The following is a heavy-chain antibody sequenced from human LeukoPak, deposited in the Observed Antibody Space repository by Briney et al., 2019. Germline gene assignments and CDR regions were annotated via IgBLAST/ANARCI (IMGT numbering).Heavy chain of an antibody. J-gene: IGHJ4*02. D-gene: IGHD6-13*01. Sequence: GGSLRLSCAASGFTFSGYWMSWVRQAPGKGLEWVANIKQDGSEKYYVDSVKGRFTISRDNAKNSLYLQINSLRAEDTAVYYCAREDRWQQLAIDYWGQGTLVTVSS. CDR2: IKQDGSEK. CDR3: AREDRWQQLAIDY. V-gene: IGHV3-7*01. CDR1: GFTFSGYW.